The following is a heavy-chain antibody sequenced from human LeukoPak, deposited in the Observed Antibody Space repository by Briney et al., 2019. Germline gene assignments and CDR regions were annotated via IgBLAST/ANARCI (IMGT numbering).Heavy chain of an antibody. J-gene: IGHJ4*02. CDR1: GGSISSYY. V-gene: IGHV4-59*01. CDR2: IYYSGST. CDR3: ARAAAAGTYYFDY. Sequence: PSETLSLTCTVSGGSISSYYWSWIRQPPGKGLEWIGYIYYSGSTNYSPSLKSRVTISVDTSKNQFSLKLSSVTAADTAVYYCARAAAAGTYYFDYWGQGTLVTVSS. D-gene: IGHD6-13*01.